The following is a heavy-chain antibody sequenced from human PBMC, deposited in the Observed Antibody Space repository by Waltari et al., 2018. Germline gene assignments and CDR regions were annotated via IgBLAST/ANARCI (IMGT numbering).Heavy chain of an antibody. CDR1: NGSLNNHY. V-gene: IGHV4-59*11. CDR3: AREGSLYSSTGGWIGP. J-gene: IGHJ5*01. CDR2: INQITGDT. Sequence: QVHLQESGPGLVKPSETLSLTCTVSNGSLNNHYWSWIRQPTGKRMEWIGWINQITGDTNYNPSLESRVIISSDISKNQFSLNLTSVTAADTAIYYCAREGSLYSSTGGWIGPWGQGMLVTVSS. D-gene: IGHD2-2*01.